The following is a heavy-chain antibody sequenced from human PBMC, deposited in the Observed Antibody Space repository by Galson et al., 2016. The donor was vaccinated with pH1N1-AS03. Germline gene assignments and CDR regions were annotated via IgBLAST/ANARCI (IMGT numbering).Heavy chain of an antibody. CDR3: ARRNPNPYFAIWYQHDYGMDV. J-gene: IGHJ6*02. V-gene: IGHV3-74*01. CDR2: ISNDGRNV. Sequence: SLRLSCAASGFTFSLSYIHWVRQAPGKGLEWVSRISNDGRNVRYADFVKGRFAVSRDNAKNTVFLQMNSLRDDHTAVYFCARRNPNPYFAIWYQHDYGMDVWGQGTTVNVS. D-gene: IGHD2-2*01. CDR1: GFTFSLSY.